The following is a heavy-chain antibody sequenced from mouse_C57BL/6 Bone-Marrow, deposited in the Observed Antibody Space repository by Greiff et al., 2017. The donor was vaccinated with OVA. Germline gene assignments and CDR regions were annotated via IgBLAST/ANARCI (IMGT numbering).Heavy chain of an antibody. D-gene: IGHD3-1*01. J-gene: IGHJ3*01. Sequence: EVQLQQSGAELVKPGASVTLSCTASGFNITDGYLHCVKQRSQQGQQWIGRIDTEDGETKYAPTFQSTTTITADTSSNTAYLQLSSLTSEDTAVYYCARGLLFAYWGQGTLVTVSA. V-gene: IGHV14-2*01. CDR1: GFNITDGY. CDR2: IDTEDGET. CDR3: ARGLLFAY.